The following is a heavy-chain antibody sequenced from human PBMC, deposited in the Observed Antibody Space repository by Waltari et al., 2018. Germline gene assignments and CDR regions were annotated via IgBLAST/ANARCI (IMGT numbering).Heavy chain of an antibody. CDR2: IIPILGIA. J-gene: IGHJ3*02. V-gene: IGHV1-69*10. D-gene: IGHD3-22*01. Sequence: QVQLVQSGAEVKKPGSSVKVSCKASGGTFSSYAISWVRQAPGQGLEWMGGIIPILGIANYAQKVQGRVTITADKSTSTAYMELSSLRSEDTAVYYCARDLGEFAYYYDSSGYSGDAFDIWGQGTMVTVSS. CDR1: GGTFSSYA. CDR3: ARDLGEFAYYYDSSGYSGDAFDI.